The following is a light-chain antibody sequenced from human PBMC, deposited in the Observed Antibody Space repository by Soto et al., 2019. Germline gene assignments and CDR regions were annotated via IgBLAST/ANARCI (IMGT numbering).Light chain of an antibody. CDR3: QQYYNWRPR. CDR1: QGVSSN. CDR2: GAS. Sequence: EVMMTQSPATLSVTPEDTATLSGRASQGVSSNLAWYQQKSGQAPRLLIYGASTRATGVPARFSGSGSGTEFTLTISRLQSEDFAVYYCQQYYNWRPRFGQGTKVDI. V-gene: IGKV3-15*01. J-gene: IGKJ1*01.